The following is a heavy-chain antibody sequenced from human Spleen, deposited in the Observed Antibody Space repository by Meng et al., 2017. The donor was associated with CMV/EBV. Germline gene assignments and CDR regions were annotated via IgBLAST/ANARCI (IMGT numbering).Heavy chain of an antibody. V-gene: IGHV4-30-4*01. D-gene: IGHD3-22*01. CDR1: GGSISSGYYY. J-gene: IGHJ4*02. CDR2: IYYSGST. CDR3: ASYDSSGYYSLWY. Sequence: TVSGGSISSGYYYWSWIRQPPGKGLEWIGYIYYSGSTYYNPSLKSRVTISVDTSKNQFSLKLSSVTAADTAVYYCASYDSSGYYSLWYWGQGTLVTVSS.